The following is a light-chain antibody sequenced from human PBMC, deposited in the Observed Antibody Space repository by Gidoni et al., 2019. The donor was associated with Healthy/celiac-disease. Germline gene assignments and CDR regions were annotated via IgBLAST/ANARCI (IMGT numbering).Light chain of an antibody. Sequence: DIQMTQYPSSLSASVGDRVTITCQASQDISNYLNWYQQKPGKATKLLIYDASNLETGVPSRFSGSGSGTDFTFTICSLQPEDIATYYCQQYDNLPFTFGPXTKVDIK. J-gene: IGKJ3*01. V-gene: IGKV1-33*01. CDR2: DAS. CDR3: QQYDNLPFT. CDR1: QDISNY.